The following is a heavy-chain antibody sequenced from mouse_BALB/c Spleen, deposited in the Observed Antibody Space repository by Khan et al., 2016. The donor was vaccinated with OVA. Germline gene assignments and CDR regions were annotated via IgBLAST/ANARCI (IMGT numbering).Heavy chain of an antibody. CDR1: GYIFTSYW. V-gene: IGHV1-76*01. CDR3: AREEALYHFDH. J-gene: IGHJ2*01. Sequence: VELVESGAELVRPGASVKLSCKTSGYIFTSYWIHWVKQRSGQGLEWIARIYPGTDNSYYNEKFKDKATLTADKSSSTAYMQLSSLKSEDSDVEGCAREEALYHFDHWGQGTTLTVSA. D-gene: IGHD3-2*02. CDR2: IYPGTDNS.